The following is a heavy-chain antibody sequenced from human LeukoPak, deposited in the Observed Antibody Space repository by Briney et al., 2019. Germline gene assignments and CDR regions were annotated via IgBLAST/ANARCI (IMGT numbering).Heavy chain of an antibody. CDR1: GHTFSSYS. D-gene: IGHD3-3*01. Sequence: GGSLRLSCAASGHTFSSYSMNWVRQAPGKGLEWVSSISSSSYIYYADSVKGRFTISRGNAKNSLYLQMNSLRAEDTAVYYCARGQTITIWAYYYMDVWGKGTTVTVSS. J-gene: IGHJ6*03. CDR2: ISSSSYI. V-gene: IGHV3-21*01. CDR3: ARGQTITIWAYYYMDV.